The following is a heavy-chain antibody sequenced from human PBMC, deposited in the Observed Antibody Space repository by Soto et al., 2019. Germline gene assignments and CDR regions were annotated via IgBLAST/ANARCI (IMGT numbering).Heavy chain of an antibody. V-gene: IGHV4-34*01. D-gene: IGHD3-10*01. CDR2: INHSGST. CDR1: GGSFSGYY. CDR3: ARDHLYGSGSYGVNAFDI. Sequence: PSETLSLTCAVYGGSFSGYYWSWIRQPPGKGLEWIGEINHSGSTNYNPSLKSRVTISVDTSKNQFSLKLSSVTAADTAVYYCARDHLYGSGSYGVNAFDIWGQGTMVTVSS. J-gene: IGHJ3*02.